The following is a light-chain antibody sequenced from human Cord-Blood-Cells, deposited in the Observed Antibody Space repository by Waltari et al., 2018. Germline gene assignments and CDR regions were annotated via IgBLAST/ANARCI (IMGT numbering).Light chain of an antibody. J-gene: IGKJ4*01. CDR2: DAS. CDR1: QDISHY. Sequence: DIQMTQSPSSLSASVGDRVTITCQASQDISHYLNWYQQKPGKAPKLLIYDASNLETGVPSRFSGSGSGTDFTFTISSLQPEDIETYYCQQYDNLPLTFGGGTKVEIK. V-gene: IGKV1-33*01. CDR3: QQYDNLPLT.